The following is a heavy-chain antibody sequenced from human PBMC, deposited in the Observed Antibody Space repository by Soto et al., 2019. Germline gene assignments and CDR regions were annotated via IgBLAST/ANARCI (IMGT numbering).Heavy chain of an antibody. CDR3: ARSPEGYCSGGSCYRLDY. D-gene: IGHD2-15*01. Sequence: GESLKISCKGSGYSFTSYWIGWVRQMPGKGLEWMGIIYPGDSDTRYSPSFQGQVTISADKSISTAYLQWSSLKASDTAMYYCARSPEGYCSGGSCYRLDYWGQGTLVTVSS. V-gene: IGHV5-51*01. CDR1: GYSFTSYW. J-gene: IGHJ4*02. CDR2: IYPGDSDT.